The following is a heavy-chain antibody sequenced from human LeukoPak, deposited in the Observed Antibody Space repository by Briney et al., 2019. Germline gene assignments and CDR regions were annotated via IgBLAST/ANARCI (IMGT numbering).Heavy chain of an antibody. CDR2: IIPIFGTA. CDR3: ARKGPDWYNWNDFDY. J-gene: IGHJ4*02. Sequence: SGTISCKASGRTFSSYAISWVRQAPGQGHEWMRGIIPIFGTANYAQKFQGRVTITTDESTSTAYMELSSLRSEDTAVYYCARKGPDWYNWNDFDYLGQGTLVTVSS. D-gene: IGHD1-1*01. V-gene: IGHV1-69*05. CDR1: GRTFSSYA.